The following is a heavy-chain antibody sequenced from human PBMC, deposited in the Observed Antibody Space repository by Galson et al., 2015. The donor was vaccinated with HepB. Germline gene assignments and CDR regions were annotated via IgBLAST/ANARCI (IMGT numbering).Heavy chain of an antibody. Sequence: TLSLTCTVSGGSISSYYWSWIRQPPGKGLEWIGYIYYSGSTNYNPSLKSRVTISVDTSKNQFSLKLSSVTAADTAVYYCARVMAYCGGDCYFDAFDIWGQGTMVTVSS. D-gene: IGHD2-21*02. J-gene: IGHJ3*02. CDR2: IYYSGST. CDR3: ARVMAYCGGDCYFDAFDI. V-gene: IGHV4-59*01. CDR1: GGSISSYY.